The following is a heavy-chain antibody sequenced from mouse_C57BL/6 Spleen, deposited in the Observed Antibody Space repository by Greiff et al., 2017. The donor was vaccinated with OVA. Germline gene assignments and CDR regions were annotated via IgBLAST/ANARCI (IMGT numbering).Heavy chain of an antibody. CDR1: GYNFTNDW. V-gene: IGHV1-74*01. CDR2: IHPSDSDT. Sequence: QVQLQQPGAELVKPGASVKVSCKASGYNFTNDWMHWVKQRPGQGLEWIGRIHPSDSDTNYNQKFKGKATLTVDKSSSTAYMPLSSLTSEASAVSDCSSTPSYFDVWGKGTPVTVSS. J-gene: IGHJ1*03. CDR3: SSTPSYFDV. D-gene: IGHD5-1*01.